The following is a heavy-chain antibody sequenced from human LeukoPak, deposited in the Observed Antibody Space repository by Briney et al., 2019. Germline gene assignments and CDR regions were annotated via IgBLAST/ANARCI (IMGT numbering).Heavy chain of an antibody. D-gene: IGHD3-3*01. V-gene: IGHV1-18*01. Sequence: GASVKVSCKASGYTFTSYGISWVRQAPGQGLEWMGWISAYNGNTNYAQKLQGRVTMTRDTSTSTVYMELSSLRSEDTAVYYCARDLGGLGGYDFWSGYYPYYYYYGMDVWGQGTTVTVSS. CDR1: GYTFTSYG. CDR3: ARDLGGLGGYDFWSGYYPYYYYYGMDV. J-gene: IGHJ6*02. CDR2: ISAYNGNT.